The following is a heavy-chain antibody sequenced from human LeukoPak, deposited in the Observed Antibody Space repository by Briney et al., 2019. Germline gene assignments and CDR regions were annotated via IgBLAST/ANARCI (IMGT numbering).Heavy chain of an antibody. D-gene: IGHD3-10*01. V-gene: IGHV4-39*07. J-gene: IGHJ4*02. CDR2: IYYSGST. CDR1: GGSISSSSYY. CDR3: ARFIYGPGYFDY. Sequence: SETLSLTCTVSGGSISSSSYYWGWIRQPPGKGLEWIGSIYYSGSTYYNPSLKSRVTISVDKSKNQFSLKLSSVTAADTAVYFCARFIYGPGYFDYWGQGTLVTVSS.